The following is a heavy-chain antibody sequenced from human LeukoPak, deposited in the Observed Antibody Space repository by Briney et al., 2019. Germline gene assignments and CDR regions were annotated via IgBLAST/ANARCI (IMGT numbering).Heavy chain of an antibody. CDR3: ARVRMAAAILYWFDP. V-gene: IGHV1-2*02. Sequence: ASVKVSCKASGYTFTGYYMHWVRQAPGQGLEWMGWINPNSGGTNYAQKFQGRVTMTRDTSISTAYMELSRLRSDDTAVYYCARVRMAAAILYWFDPWGQGTLVTVSS. CDR1: GYTFTGYY. D-gene: IGHD6-13*01. J-gene: IGHJ5*02. CDR2: INPNSGGT.